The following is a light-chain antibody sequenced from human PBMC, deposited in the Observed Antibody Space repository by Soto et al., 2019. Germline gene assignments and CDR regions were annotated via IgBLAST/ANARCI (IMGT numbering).Light chain of an antibody. CDR1: QSLVFSDGNTY. V-gene: IGKV2-30*01. CDR3: MQGTDWVWT. Sequence: DIVLTQSPLSLPVTLGQPASISCRSSQSLVFSDGNTYLSWFHQRPGQSPRRLIYEVSNRDSGVPDRFSGSGSVTDFTLRISRVEAEDVGLYCMQGTDWVWTFGQGTKVEIK. J-gene: IGKJ1*01. CDR2: EVS.